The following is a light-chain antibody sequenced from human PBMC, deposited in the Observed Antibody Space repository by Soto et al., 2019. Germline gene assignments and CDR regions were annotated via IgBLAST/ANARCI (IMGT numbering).Light chain of an antibody. V-gene: IGKV3-15*01. Sequence: EIVMTQSPPTLSMSPGERVTLSCRARQSVGSKLAWYQQKPGQAPRLLILGASTRATGIPARFSGSGSETELTLTISSLQAEDSAVYFCQQYNNWPTWTFGQGTKVDTK. CDR3: QQYNNWPTWT. J-gene: IGKJ1*01. CDR2: GAS. CDR1: QSVGSK.